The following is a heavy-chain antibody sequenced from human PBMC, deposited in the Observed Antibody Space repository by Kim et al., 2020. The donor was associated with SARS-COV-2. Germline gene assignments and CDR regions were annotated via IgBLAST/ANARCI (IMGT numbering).Heavy chain of an antibody. CDR2: IYYSGST. J-gene: IGHJ4*02. CDR1: GGSISTGGYY. Sequence: SETLSLTCTVSGGSISTGGYYWSWIRQHPGKGLEWIGYIYYSGSTYYNPSLKSRLTISVDTSKNQFSLKLSSVTAADTAVYYCARGVGYSYGYHFDYWGQGTLVTVSS. V-gene: IGHV4-31*03. CDR3: ARGVGYSYGYHFDY. D-gene: IGHD5-18*01.